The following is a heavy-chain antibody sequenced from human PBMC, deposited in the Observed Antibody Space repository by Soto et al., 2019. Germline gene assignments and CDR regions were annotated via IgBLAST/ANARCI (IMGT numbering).Heavy chain of an antibody. CDR1: GGSISSYY. V-gene: IGHV4-59*08. CDR2: IYYSGST. J-gene: IGHJ4*02. Sequence: SETLSLTCTVSGGSISSYYWSWIRQPPGKGLEWIGYIYYSGSTNYSPSLKSRVTISVDTSKNQFSLKLSSVTAADTAVYYCARSISVAMDFWGQGTLVTVSS. CDR3: ARSISVAMDF. D-gene: IGHD6-19*01.